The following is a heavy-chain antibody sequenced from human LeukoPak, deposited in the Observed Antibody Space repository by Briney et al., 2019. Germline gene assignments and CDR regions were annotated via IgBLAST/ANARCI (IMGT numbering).Heavy chain of an antibody. D-gene: IGHD2-15*01. V-gene: IGHV4-59*12. CDR2: MHYSGST. J-gene: IGHJ4*02. CDR3: ARKMTAAGFDY. Sequence: SETLSLTCTVSGGSISSYYWSWIRQPPGKGLEWIGYMHYSGSTNYNPSLKSRVTMSVDTSKNQFSLKLSSVTAADTAVYYCARKMTAAGFDYWGQGTLVTVSS. CDR1: GGSISSYY.